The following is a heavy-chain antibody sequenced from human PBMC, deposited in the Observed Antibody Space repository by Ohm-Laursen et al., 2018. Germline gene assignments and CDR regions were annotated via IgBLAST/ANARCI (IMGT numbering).Heavy chain of an antibody. CDR1: GYIFTGYY. D-gene: IGHD3-22*01. Sequence: SVKVSCKASGYIFTGYYMHWVRQAPGQGLEWMGWINPDSGGTNYGQKFQGRVTMTRDTSITTLYMELNSLTFDDTAVYYCARAQYSSGVGVFDYWGQGTLVTVSS. J-gene: IGHJ4*02. V-gene: IGHV1-2*02. CDR3: ARAQYSSGVGVFDY. CDR2: INPDSGGT.